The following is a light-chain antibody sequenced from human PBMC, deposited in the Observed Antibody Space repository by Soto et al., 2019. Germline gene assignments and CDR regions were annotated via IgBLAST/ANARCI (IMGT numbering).Light chain of an antibody. CDR1: SRDVGGYNY. Sequence: QSALTQPPSASGSPGQSVTISCTGTSRDVGGYNYVSWYQQHPGKAPKLMIYEVNKRPSGVPDRFSGSKSGNTASLTVSGLQAEDESDYYCSSYAGSLYVFGTGTKLTVL. CDR2: EVN. J-gene: IGLJ1*01. CDR3: SSYAGSLYV. V-gene: IGLV2-8*01.